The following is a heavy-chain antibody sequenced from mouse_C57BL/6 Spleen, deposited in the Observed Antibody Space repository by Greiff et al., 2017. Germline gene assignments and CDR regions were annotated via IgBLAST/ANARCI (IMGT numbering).Heavy chain of an antibody. J-gene: IGHJ3*01. CDR2: ISSGSSTI. V-gene: IGHV5-17*01. CDR3: AREYYYGSSWFAY. D-gene: IGHD1-1*01. Sequence: EVHLVESGGGLVKPGGSLKLSCAASGFTFSDYGMHWVRQAPEKGLEWVAYISSGSSTIYYADTVKGRFTISRDNAKNTLCLQMTSLRSEDTAVYYCAREYYYGSSWFAYWGQGTLVTVSA. CDR1: GFTFSDYG.